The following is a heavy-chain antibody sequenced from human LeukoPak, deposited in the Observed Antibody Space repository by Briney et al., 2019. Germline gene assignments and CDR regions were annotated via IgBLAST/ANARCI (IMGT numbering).Heavy chain of an antibody. Sequence: GGSLRLSCAASGFPFSSYAMSWVRQSPGKGLEWVSAISGGNGNTYYADSVRGRFTISRDSSKNTLYLQMNSLRAEDTAVYYCARDADSSSYPDYWGQGTLVTVSS. CDR3: ARDADSSSYPDY. CDR2: ISGGNGNT. J-gene: IGHJ4*02. D-gene: IGHD6-13*01. V-gene: IGHV3-23*01. CDR1: GFPFSSYA.